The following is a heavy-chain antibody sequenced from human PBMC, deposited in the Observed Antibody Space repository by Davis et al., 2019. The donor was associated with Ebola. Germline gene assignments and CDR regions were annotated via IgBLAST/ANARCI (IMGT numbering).Heavy chain of an antibody. Sequence: PGGSLRLSCAGSGFTFGNYAMTWARQAPGKGLEWVSAVTSTGGSTYYADSVKGRFTISRDNSRNALYLQMNSLSGDDTAVYYCAKGGSGWPSDYSYGLGVWGKGTTVTVAS. CDR2: VTSTGGST. CDR1: GFTFGNYA. D-gene: IGHD6-19*01. V-gene: IGHV3-23*01. J-gene: IGHJ6*04. CDR3: AKGGSGWPSDYSYGLGV.